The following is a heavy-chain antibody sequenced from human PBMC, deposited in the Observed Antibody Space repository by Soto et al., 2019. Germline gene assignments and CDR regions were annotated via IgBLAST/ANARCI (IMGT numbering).Heavy chain of an antibody. CDR1: GFTFSSYS. J-gene: IGHJ3*01. V-gene: IGHV3-48*01. CDR2: ISSSSSTI. D-gene: IGHD3-16*02. CDR3: ASSSLRAFDF. Sequence: GGSLRLSCAASGFTFSSYSMNWVRQAPGKGLEWVSYISSSSSTIYYADSVKGRFTISRDNAKNSLYLQMNSLRAEDTAVYYCASSSLRAFDFWGQGTMVTVSS.